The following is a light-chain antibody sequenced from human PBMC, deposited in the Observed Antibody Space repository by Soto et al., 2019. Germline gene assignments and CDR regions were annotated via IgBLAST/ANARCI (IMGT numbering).Light chain of an antibody. CDR3: QSYGTSLSVV. CDR1: SSNIGAGYD. V-gene: IGLV1-40*01. Sequence: QSVLTQPPSVSGAPGQRVTISCTGSSSNIGAGYDVHWYQQLPGTAPKLLMYGNSNRPSGVPDRFSGSKSGTSASLAITGLQAEAEADYYCQSYGTSLSVVFGGGTKLTVL. J-gene: IGLJ2*01. CDR2: GNS.